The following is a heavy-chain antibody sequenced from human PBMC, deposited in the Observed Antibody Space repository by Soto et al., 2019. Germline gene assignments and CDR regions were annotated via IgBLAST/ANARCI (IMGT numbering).Heavy chain of an antibody. Sequence: QVQLVESGGGLVKPGGSLRLSCAASGFIFSDYYMGWIRQAPGRGLEWVSYISSSGTYTNYADSVRGRFTISRDSAKNSLYLQMNNQRAEDTALYYCARVGRGSGSYAAFVYFDHWGQGALVTVSS. CDR1: GFIFSDYY. D-gene: IGHD3-10*01. J-gene: IGHJ4*02. CDR3: ARVGRGSGSYAAFVYFDH. CDR2: ISSSGTYT. V-gene: IGHV3-11*05.